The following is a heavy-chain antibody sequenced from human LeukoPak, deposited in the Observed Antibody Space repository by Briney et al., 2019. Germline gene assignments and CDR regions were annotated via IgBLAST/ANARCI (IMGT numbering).Heavy chain of an antibody. V-gene: IGHV3-30*02. CDR1: EFTFSSYG. CDR3: AKASGNRFDY. CDR2: IRSDGTNK. Sequence: GGSLRLSCAASEFTFSSYGMHWVRQAPGKGLEWVAFIRSDGTNKYYADSVKGRFTISRDNSKNTPYVQMNSLRAEDTAVYYCAKASGNRFDYWGQGTLVTVSS. D-gene: IGHD1-14*01. J-gene: IGHJ4*02.